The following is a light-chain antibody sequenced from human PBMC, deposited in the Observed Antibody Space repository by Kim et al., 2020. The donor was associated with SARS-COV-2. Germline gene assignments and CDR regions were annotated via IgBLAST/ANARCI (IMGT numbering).Light chain of an antibody. CDR3: QQIYRTPHT. CDR1: QSISNS. V-gene: IGKV1-39*01. CDR2: AAA. J-gene: IGKJ1*01. Sequence: ASVGDRVTITCRASQSISNSLTWYQQKPGKAPKLLIYAAASLQSGVPSRFSGSGSGTDFTLTISSLQPEDFASYYCQQIYRTPHTFGQGTKVDIK.